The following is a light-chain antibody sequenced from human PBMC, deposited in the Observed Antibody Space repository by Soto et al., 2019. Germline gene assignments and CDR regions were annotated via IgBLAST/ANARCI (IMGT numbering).Light chain of an antibody. CDR3: SSYTVNSHFFV. V-gene: IGLV2-14*01. J-gene: IGLJ1*01. CDR1: SSDVGGYNY. Sequence: QSALTQPASVSGSDGQSITISCTGTSSDVGGYNYVSWYQQRPGKAPKLMIFEVSNRPSGVSNRFSGSKSDNTASLTISGLQGDDEADYYCSSYTVNSHFFVFGTGTKLTVL. CDR2: EVS.